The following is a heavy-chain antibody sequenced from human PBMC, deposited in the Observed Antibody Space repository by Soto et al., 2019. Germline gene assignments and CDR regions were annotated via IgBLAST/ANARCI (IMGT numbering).Heavy chain of an antibody. D-gene: IGHD2-15*01. V-gene: IGHV3-7*03. CDR3: ARGSDADKSDY. J-gene: IGHJ4*02. CDR1: GFSFSSYW. Sequence: GGSLRLSCAASGFSFSSYWLNWVRKAPGTGREWVGFRNQDGSENNYVDSVKGRFTSSRDNAKQSLYLQMNTLRVEDKAVYFCARGSDADKSDYWGKGT. CDR2: RNQDGSEN.